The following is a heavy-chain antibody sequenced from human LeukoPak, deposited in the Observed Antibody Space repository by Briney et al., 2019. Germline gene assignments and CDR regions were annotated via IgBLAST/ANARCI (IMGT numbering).Heavy chain of an antibody. CDR3: ARDPTTVVTTPDY. D-gene: IGHD3-22*01. CDR1: GFTFSSYG. CDR2: IRYDGSNK. Sequence: GGSLRLSCAASGFTFSSYGMHWVRQAPGKGLEWVAFIRYDGSNKYYADSVKGRFTISRDNSKNTLYLQMNSLRAEDTAVYYCARDPTTVVTTPDYWGQGTLVTVSS. V-gene: IGHV3-30*02. J-gene: IGHJ4*02.